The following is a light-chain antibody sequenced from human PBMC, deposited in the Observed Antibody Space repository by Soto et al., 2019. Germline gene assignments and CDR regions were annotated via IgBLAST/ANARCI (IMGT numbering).Light chain of an antibody. V-gene: IGKV3-20*01. Sequence: EIVLTQFPGTLSFSPGERATLSCRASQSVSILLAWYQQKPGQAPRLLIYGASSRATGIPDRFSGSGSGTDFTLTISRLEPEDFAVYYCHQYGSSPATFGQGTKVDIK. J-gene: IGKJ1*01. CDR3: HQYGSSPAT. CDR2: GAS. CDR1: QSVSIL.